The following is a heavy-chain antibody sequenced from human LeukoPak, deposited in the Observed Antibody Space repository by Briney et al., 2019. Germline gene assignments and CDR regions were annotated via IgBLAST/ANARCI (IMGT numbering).Heavy chain of an antibody. V-gene: IGHV3-21*01. CDR3: ARSGAAGTHYDY. J-gene: IGHJ4*02. Sequence: PGGSLRLSCAASGFTFSSYSMNWVRRAPGKGLEWVSSISSSSSYIYYADSVKGRFTISRDNAKNSLYLQMNSLRAEDTAVYYCARSGAAGTHYDYWGQGTLVTVSS. CDR1: GFTFSSYS. D-gene: IGHD6-13*01. CDR2: ISSSSSYI.